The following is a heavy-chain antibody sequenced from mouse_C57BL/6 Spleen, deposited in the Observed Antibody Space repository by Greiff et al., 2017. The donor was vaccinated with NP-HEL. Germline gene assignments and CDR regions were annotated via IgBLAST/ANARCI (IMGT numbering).Heavy chain of an antibody. J-gene: IGHJ4*01. CDR1: GFTFSSYT. D-gene: IGHD1-3*01. V-gene: IGHV5-9*01. CDR2: ISGGGGNT. Sequence: EVMLVESGGGLVKPGGSLKLSCAASGFTFSSYTMSWVRQTPEKRLEWVATISGGGGNTYYPDSVKGRFTISRDNAKNTLYLQMSSLRSEDTALYYCATYNAMDYGGQGTSVTVSA. CDR3: ATYNAMDY.